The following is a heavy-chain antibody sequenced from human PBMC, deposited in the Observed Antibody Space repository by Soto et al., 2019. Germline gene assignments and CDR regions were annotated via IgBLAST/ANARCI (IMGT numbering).Heavy chain of an antibody. Sequence: GGSLRLSCAASGFTVSSNYMSWVRQAPGKGLEWVSVIYSGGSTYYADSVKGRFTTSRDNSKNTLYLQMNSLRAEDTAVYYCARDRISGSYSNWLDPWGQGTLVTVSS. CDR1: GFTVSSNY. J-gene: IGHJ5*02. CDR2: IYSGGST. CDR3: ARDRISGSYSNWLDP. V-gene: IGHV3-53*01. D-gene: IGHD1-26*01.